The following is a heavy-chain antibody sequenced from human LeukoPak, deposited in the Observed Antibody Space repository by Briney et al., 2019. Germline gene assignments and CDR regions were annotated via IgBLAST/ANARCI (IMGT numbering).Heavy chain of an antibody. CDR1: GFTFSSYE. V-gene: IGHV3-48*03. Sequence: PGGSLRLSCAASGFTFSSYEMNWVRQAPGKGLEWVSYISSSGSTTYYADSVKGRFTISRGNAKNSLYLQMNSLRAEDTAVYYCARDGSKGYYFDYWGQGTLVTVSS. CDR2: ISSSGSTT. J-gene: IGHJ4*02. D-gene: IGHD5-24*01. CDR3: ARDGSKGYYFDY.